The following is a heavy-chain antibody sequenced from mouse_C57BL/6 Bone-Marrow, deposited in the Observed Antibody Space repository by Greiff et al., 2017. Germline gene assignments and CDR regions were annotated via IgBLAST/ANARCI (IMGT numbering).Heavy chain of an antibody. D-gene: IGHD2-2*01. CDR1: YTFSRRVH. CDR2: GQGLEWIG. Sequence: SGPELARPWASVKISCQAFYTFSRRVHFAIRDTNYWMQWVKQRPGQGLEWIGAIYPGNGDTSYNQKFKGKATLTADKSSSTAYMQLSSLTSEDSAVDYCAWNGYGPYWYFDVWGTGTTVTVSS. J-gene: IGHJ1*03. V-gene: IGHV1-87*01. CDR3: SEDSAVDYCAWNGYGPYWYFDV.